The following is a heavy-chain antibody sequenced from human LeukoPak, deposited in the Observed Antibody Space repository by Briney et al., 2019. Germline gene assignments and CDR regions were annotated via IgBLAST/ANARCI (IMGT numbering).Heavy chain of an antibody. D-gene: IGHD6-6*01. Sequence: GGSLRLSCAASGFTVSNNYMSWVRQAPGEGLEWVSFIYNTGETYYADSVKGRFTISRDNSKNTLFLDMNSLRAGDTAVYYCARTAARSYYYYYMDVWGKGTTVTVSS. CDR3: ARTAARSYYYYYMDV. CDR1: GFTVSNNY. CDR2: IYNTGET. V-gene: IGHV3-53*01. J-gene: IGHJ6*03.